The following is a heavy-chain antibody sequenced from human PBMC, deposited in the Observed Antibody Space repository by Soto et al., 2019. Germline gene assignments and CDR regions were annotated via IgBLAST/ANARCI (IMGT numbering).Heavy chain of an antibody. V-gene: IGHV4-30-4*01. Sequence: QVQLQESGPGLVKPSQTLSLTCTVSGGSISSGDYYWSWIRQPPGKGLEWIGYIYYSGSTYYNPSRKSRVTISVDTSKNQFSLKLSSVTAADTAVYYCARITIFGVDPPDPLWYFDLSGRGTLVTVSS. D-gene: IGHD3-3*01. J-gene: IGHJ2*01. CDR1: GGSISSGDYY. CDR3: ARITIFGVDPPDPLWYFDL. CDR2: IYYSGST.